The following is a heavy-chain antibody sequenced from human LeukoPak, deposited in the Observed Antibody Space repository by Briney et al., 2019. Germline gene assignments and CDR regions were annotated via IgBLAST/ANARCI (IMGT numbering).Heavy chain of an antibody. CDR3: ARGSYYYDSSGRLFDY. CDR1: GDSVSSNSAA. D-gene: IGHD3-22*01. V-gene: IGHV6-1*01. Sequence: SQTLSLTCAISGDSVSSNSAAWNWIRQSPSRGLEWLGRTYYRSKWYNDYAVSLKSRITSNPDTSKNQFSLKLSSVTAADTAVYYCARGSYYYDSSGRLFDYWGQGTLVTVSS. J-gene: IGHJ4*02. CDR2: TYYRSKWYN.